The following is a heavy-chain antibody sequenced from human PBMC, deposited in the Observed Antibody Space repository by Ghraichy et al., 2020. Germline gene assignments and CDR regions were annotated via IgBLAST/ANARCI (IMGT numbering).Heavy chain of an antibody. CDR1: GGSVSSASYY. CDR3: ARATKPNFYSYSGLDV. V-gene: IGHV4-61*01. D-gene: IGHD1/OR15-1a*01. CDR2: IHYRGAS. Sequence: ESLNISCTVAGGSVSSASYYWNWIRQPPGKALEWIGLIHYRGASYYNPSLQSRLTISVDTSKNQISLKLRSVTAADRAVYYCARATKPNFYSYSGLDVWGQGTTVTVSS. J-gene: IGHJ6*02.